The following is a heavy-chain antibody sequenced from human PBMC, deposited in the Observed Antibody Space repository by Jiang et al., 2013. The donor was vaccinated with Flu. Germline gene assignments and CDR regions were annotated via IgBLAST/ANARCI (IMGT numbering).Heavy chain of an antibody. CDR2: TYYRSKWYN. Sequence: SQTLSLTCAISGDSVSSNSAAWNWIRQSPSRGLEWLGRTYYRSKWYNDYAVSVKSRITINPDTSKNQFSLQLNSVTPEDTAVYYCARVKWDQTPAFYYYYGMDVWGQGTTVTVSS. CDR3: ARVKWDQTPAFYYYYGMDV. CDR1: GDSVSSNSAA. D-gene: IGHD1-26*01. V-gene: IGHV6-1*01. J-gene: IGHJ6*02.